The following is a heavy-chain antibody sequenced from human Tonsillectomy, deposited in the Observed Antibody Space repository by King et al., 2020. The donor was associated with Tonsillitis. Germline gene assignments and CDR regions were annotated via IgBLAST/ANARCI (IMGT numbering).Heavy chain of an antibody. CDR3: ARGTTTVTPLYYFDY. CDR2: ISSSSTYI. J-gene: IGHJ4*02. V-gene: IGHV3-21*01. Sequence: VQLVESGGGLVNPGGSLRLSWAASGFTFSSYNMNWVRQAPGKGLEWVSSISSSSTYINYADSMKGRFTISRDNAKNSLYLQMNSLRAEDTAVYYCARGTTTVTPLYYFDYWGQGTLVTVSS. D-gene: IGHD4-17*01. CDR1: GFTFSSYN.